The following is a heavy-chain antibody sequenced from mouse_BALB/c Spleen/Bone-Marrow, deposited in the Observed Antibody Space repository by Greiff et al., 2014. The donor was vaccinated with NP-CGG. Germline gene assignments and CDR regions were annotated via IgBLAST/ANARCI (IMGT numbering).Heavy chain of an antibody. D-gene: IGHD2-4*01. CDR3: ARGLRDWYSDV. J-gene: IGHJ1*01. CDR2: INPSTGNT. V-gene: IGHV1-7*01. Sequence: QVQLQQSGAELAEPGASVKMSCKASGYTFTTYWIHWVKQRPGQGLEWIGYINPSTGNTEYNQKFRDRATLTADKSSSTPYMQLSSLTSEDSAVYYCARGLRDWYSDVWGAGTTVTVSS. CDR1: GYTFTTYW.